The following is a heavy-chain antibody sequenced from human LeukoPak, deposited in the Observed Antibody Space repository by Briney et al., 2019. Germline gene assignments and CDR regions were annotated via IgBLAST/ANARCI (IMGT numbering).Heavy chain of an antibody. CDR3: ARDYGDYYGMDV. CDR1: GFTFSSYS. CDR2: ISSSSSYI. Sequence: GGSLRLSCAASGFTFSSYSMNWVRQAPGKGLEWVSSISSSSSYIYYADSVKGRFTISRDNAKNSLYLQMNSLRAEDTAVYYCARDYGDYYGMDVWGQGTTVTVSS. V-gene: IGHV3-21*01. J-gene: IGHJ6*02. D-gene: IGHD4-17*01.